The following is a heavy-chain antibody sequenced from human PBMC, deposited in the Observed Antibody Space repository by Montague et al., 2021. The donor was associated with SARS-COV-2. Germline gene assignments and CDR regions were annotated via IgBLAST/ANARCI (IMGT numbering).Heavy chain of an antibody. D-gene: IGHD3-10*01. J-gene: IGHJ4*02. CDR1: GGSIRSHF. CDR2: FDHAGTK. CDR3: ARSGGGPMD. V-gene: IGHV4-59*11. Sequence: SETLSLTCTVSGGSIRSHFWSWIRQSPGKGLEWIGYFDHAGTKKYNPSLKTRVTISVDTSKNQFSLRLTSVTTADTAIYYCARSGGGPMDWGQGSLVTVSS.